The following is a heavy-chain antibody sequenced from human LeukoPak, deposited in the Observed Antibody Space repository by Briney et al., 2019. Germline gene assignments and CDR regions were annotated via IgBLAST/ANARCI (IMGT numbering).Heavy chain of an antibody. J-gene: IGHJ4*02. V-gene: IGHV1-69*01. CDR1: GGTFSSYA. CDR3: ARVHGRGVMFDY. Sequence: SVKVSCKASGGTFSSYAISWVRQAPGQGLEWMGGIIPIFGTANYAQKFQGRVTITADESTSTAYMELSSLRSEDTAVYYCARVHGRGVMFDYWGQGTLVTVSS. CDR2: IIPIFGTA. D-gene: IGHD3-10*01.